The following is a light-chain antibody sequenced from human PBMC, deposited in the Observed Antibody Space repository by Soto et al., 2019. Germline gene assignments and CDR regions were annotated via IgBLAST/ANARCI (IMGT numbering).Light chain of an antibody. J-gene: IGKJ1*01. CDR3: QQYYDPPWT. CDR1: RSVLYRSNNKNY. CDR2: WAS. Sequence: DIVMTQSPDSLAVSLRERATINYKSSRSVLYRSNNKNYLAWYQQTKGQTPRMLIYWASTRESGVPDRFSGSGSGTDFTLTISRLQAEDVSLYYCQQYYDPPWTFGQGTKVDIK. V-gene: IGKV4-1*01.